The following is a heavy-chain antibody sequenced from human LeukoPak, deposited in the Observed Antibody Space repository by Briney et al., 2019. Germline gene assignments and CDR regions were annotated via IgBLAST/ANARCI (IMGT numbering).Heavy chain of an antibody. J-gene: IGHJ4*02. Sequence: ASVNVSCKASGYTFTDYYIHWVRQAPGQGLEWMGWINPNSGGTNYPQKIQGRVTMTRDTSISTSYMELSTLRSDDTAVYYCASTSRRDGYNEPYYFDYWGQGTLVTVSS. CDR3: ASTSRRDGYNEPYYFDY. CDR1: GYTFTDYY. D-gene: IGHD5-24*01. V-gene: IGHV1-2*02. CDR2: INPNSGGT.